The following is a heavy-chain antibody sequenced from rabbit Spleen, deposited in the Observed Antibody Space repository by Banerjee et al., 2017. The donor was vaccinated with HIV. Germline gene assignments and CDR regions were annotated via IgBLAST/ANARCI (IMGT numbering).Heavy chain of an antibody. D-gene: IGHD8-1*01. V-gene: IGHV1S40*01. CDR2: IYTGNDVT. CDR1: GFSFSSSYY. Sequence: QSLEESGGGLVKPEGSLTLTCKASGFSFSSSYYMCWVRQAPGKGLEWIGCIYTGNDVTYYANRAKGRFTISKTSSTTVTLQVTSLTAADTATYFCARDEAGGGYAFKLWGQGTLVTVS. J-gene: IGHJ4*01. CDR3: ARDEAGGGYAFKL.